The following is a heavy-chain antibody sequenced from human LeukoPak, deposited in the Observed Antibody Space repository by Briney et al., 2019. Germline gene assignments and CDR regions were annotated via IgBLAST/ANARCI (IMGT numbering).Heavy chain of an antibody. D-gene: IGHD2-2*01. V-gene: IGHV3-30*18. Sequence: GGSLRLSCAASGFTFSSYGMHWVRQASGKGLEWVAVISYDGSNKYYADSVKGRFTISRDNSKNTLYLQMNSLRAEDTAVYYCAKVVVPAAMSYYYYGMDVWGKGTTVTVSS. CDR1: GFTFSSYG. CDR3: AKVVVPAAMSYYYYGMDV. CDR2: ISYDGSNK. J-gene: IGHJ6*04.